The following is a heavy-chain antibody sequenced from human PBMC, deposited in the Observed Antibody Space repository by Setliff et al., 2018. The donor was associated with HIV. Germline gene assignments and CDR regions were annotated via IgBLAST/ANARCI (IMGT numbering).Heavy chain of an antibody. Sequence: ASVKVSCKASGDTLSDYYIHWVRQAPGQGLEWMGWINPDSGGTNYAQKFQGRVTMTRDTSLNTDYMEVRSLRSDDTAVYYCARQLSNSLESWGQGTPVTVSS. CDR3: ARQLSNSLES. V-gene: IGHV1-2*02. J-gene: IGHJ4*02. CDR1: GDTLSDYY. CDR2: INPDSGGT. D-gene: IGHD1-1*01.